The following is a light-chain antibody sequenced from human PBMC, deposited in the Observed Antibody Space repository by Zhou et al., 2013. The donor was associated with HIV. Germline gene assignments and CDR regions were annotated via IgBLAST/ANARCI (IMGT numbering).Light chain of an antibody. Sequence: DIQMTQSPSSLSASVGDRVTIPCRASQSISTYLNWYQQKPGKAPKLLIYAASSLQSGVPSRFSGSGSGTDFTLTISSLQPEDFATYYCQHFHNLPPFTFGGGTKVEIK. CDR3: QHFHNLPPFT. V-gene: IGKV1-39*01. CDR1: QSISTY. CDR2: AAS. J-gene: IGKJ4*01.